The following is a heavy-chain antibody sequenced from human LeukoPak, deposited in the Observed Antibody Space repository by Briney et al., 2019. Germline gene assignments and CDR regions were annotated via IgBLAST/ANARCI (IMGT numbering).Heavy chain of an antibody. CDR1: GGAISGSSYY. Sequence: SETLSLTCSVSGGAISGSSYYWGWIRQPPGKMLEWIGRIYYSGNTYYNPSLKSRVTISVDTSKNQSALKLSSGTAADTAVYYCARQHPYGGNSFDPWGQGTLVIVAS. D-gene: IGHD4-23*01. CDR3: ARQHPYGGNSFDP. J-gene: IGHJ5*02. CDR2: IYYSGNT. V-gene: IGHV4-39*01.